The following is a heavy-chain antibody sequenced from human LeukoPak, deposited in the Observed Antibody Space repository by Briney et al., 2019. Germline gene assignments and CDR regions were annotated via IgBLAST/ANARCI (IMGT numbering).Heavy chain of an antibody. CDR2: IKQDGSEK. J-gene: IGHJ4*02. Sequence: GGSLRLSCAASGFTFSSYWMSWVRQAPGKGLEWVANIKQDGSEKYYVDSVKGRFTISRDNAKNSLYLQMNSLRAEDTAVYYCARDYNDFWSGYYTVYYFDYWGQGTLVTVSS. D-gene: IGHD3-3*01. CDR3: ARDYNDFWSGYYTVYYFDY. CDR1: GFTFSSYW. V-gene: IGHV3-7*01.